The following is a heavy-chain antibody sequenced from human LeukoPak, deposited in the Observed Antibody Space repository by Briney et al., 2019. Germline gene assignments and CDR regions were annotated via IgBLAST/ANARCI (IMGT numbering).Heavy chain of an antibody. D-gene: IGHD1-7*01. Sequence: SETLSLTCTVSGGSVSSGSYYWSWIRQPPGKGLEWIGYIYYSGSTNYNPSLKSRVTISVDTSKNQFSLKLRSVAAADTAVYYCARVPGGGTAANWGQGTMVTVSS. CDR3: ARVPGGGTAAN. J-gene: IGHJ3*01. CDR2: IYYSGST. CDR1: GGSVSSGSYY. V-gene: IGHV4-61*01.